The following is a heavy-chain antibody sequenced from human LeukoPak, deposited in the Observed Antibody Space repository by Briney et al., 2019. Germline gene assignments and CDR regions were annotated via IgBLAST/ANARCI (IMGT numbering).Heavy chain of an antibody. V-gene: IGHV4-59*08. CDR2: IYYSGST. Sequence: SETLSLTCTVSGGSISSYYWSWIRQSPGKGLEWIGYIYYSGSTNYNPSLKSRVTISVDTSKNQFSLKLSSVTAADTAVYYCAGIYYYDSSGYLDAFDIWGQGTMVTVSS. CDR1: GGSISSYY. CDR3: AGIYYYDSSGYLDAFDI. J-gene: IGHJ3*02. D-gene: IGHD3-22*01.